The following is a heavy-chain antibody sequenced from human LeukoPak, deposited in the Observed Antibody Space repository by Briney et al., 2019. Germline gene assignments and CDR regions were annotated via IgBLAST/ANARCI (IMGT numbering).Heavy chain of an antibody. CDR2: INTGSGNT. J-gene: IGHJ4*02. D-gene: IGHD3-22*01. CDR1: GYTFTGYA. CDR3: ASWNYDSSGYSNDY. Sequence: ASVTVSCKASGYTFTGYALHWVRQAPGQGLEWMGWINTGSGNTKYSQRFQDRVTITMDTSASTVYMEMNDLGSEDTAVYYCASWNYDSSGYSNDYWGQGTLVTVSS. V-gene: IGHV1-3*04.